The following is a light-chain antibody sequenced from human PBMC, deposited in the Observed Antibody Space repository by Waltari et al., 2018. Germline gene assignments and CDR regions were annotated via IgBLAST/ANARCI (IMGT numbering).Light chain of an antibody. J-gene: IGKJ1*01. CDR2: AAS. V-gene: IGKV1-6*01. CDR3: LQDYNYPRA. Sequence: AIQMTQSPSPLSASVGDRVTITCRASQDIKNDLGWYQQKPGKAPKLLIKAASRLQTGVPSRFSGSASGTDFTLTSSSLQPEDFATYYCLQDYNYPRAFGQGTKVEIK. CDR1: QDIKND.